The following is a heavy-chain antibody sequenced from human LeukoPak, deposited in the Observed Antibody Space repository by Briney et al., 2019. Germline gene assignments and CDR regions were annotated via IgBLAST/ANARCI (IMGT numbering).Heavy chain of an antibody. CDR1: GFTFTSSA. CDR2: INPNSGGT. D-gene: IGHD3-3*01. Sequence: ASVKVSCKASGFTFTSSAMQWVRQARGQRLEWMGWINPNSGGTNYAQKFQGRVAMTRDTSISTAYMELSRLRSDDTAVYYCARDTRRITIFGVVISPDDAFDIWGQGTMVTVSS. J-gene: IGHJ3*02. CDR3: ARDTRRITIFGVVISPDDAFDI. V-gene: IGHV1-2*02.